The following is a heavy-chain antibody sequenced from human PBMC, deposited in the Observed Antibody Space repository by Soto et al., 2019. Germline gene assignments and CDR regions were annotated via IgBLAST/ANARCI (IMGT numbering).Heavy chain of an antibody. CDR2: IRSKAYGGTT. V-gene: IGHV3-49*03. Sequence: GGSLRLSCTASGFTFGDYAMSWFRQAPGKGLEWVGFIRSKAYGGTTEYAASVKGGFTISRDDSKSIAYLQMNSLKTEDTAVYYCTRGYYYDSSGSDYWGQGTLVTVSS. D-gene: IGHD3-22*01. CDR1: GFTFGDYA. CDR3: TRGYYYDSSGSDY. J-gene: IGHJ4*02.